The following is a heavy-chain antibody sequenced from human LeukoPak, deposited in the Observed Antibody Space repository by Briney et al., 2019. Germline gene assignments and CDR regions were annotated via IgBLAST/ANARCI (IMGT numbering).Heavy chain of an antibody. CDR1: GGSISSGNYY. CDR3: ASWRGAYGQDWGFDY. V-gene: IGHV4-39*01. D-gene: IGHD3-3*01. CDR2: IFYSGST. Sequence: SETLSLTCTVSGGSISSGNYYWGWIRQPPGKGPEWIGSIFYSGSTYYNPSLKSRVTISVDTSKNQFSLKLSSVTAADTAVYYCASWRGAYGQDWGFDYWGQGTLVTVSS. J-gene: IGHJ4*02.